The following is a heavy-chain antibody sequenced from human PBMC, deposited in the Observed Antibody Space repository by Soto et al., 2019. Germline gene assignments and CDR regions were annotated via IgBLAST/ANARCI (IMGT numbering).Heavy chain of an antibody. CDR1: GFTFSSYW. CDR3: ARLSRLRFLEWFARAFDI. CDR2: IKQDGSEK. V-gene: IGHV3-7*01. Sequence: GGSLRLFCAASGFTFSSYWMSWVRQAPGKGLEWVANIKQDGSEKYYVDSVKGRFTISRDNAKNSLYLQMNSLRAEDTAVYYCARLSRLRFLEWFARAFDIWGQGTMVTVSS. J-gene: IGHJ3*02. D-gene: IGHD3-3*01.